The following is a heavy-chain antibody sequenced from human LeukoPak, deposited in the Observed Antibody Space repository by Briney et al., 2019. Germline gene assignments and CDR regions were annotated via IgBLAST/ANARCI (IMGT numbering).Heavy chain of an antibody. J-gene: IGHJ4*02. CDR3: AKPLWFGELLEGGCDY. D-gene: IGHD3-10*01. CDR2: ISYDGSNK. Sequence: GGSLRLSCAASGFTFSSYGMHWVRQAPGKGLEWVAVISYDGSNKYYADSVKGRFTISRDNSKNTLYLQMNSLRAEDTAVYYCAKPLWFGELLEGGCDYWGQGTLVTASS. CDR1: GFTFSSYG. V-gene: IGHV3-30*18.